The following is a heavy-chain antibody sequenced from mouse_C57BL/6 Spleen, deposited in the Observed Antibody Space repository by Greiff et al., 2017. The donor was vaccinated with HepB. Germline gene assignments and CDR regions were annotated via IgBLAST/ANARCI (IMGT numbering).Heavy chain of an antibody. J-gene: IGHJ1*03. CDR1: GYTFTSYW. CDR3: ARNRNRYFDV. Sequence: QVQLQQSGAELVRPGSSVKLSCKASGYTFTSYWMDWVKQRPGQGLEWIGNIYPSDSETHYNQKFKDKATLTVDKSSSTAYMQLSSLTSEDSAVYYCARNRNRYFDVWGTGTTVTVSS. V-gene: IGHV1-61*01. CDR2: IYPSDSET.